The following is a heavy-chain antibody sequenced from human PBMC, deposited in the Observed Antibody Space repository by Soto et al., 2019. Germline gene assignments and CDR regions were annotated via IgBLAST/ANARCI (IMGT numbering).Heavy chain of an antibody. D-gene: IGHD4-17*01. J-gene: IGHJ5*02. V-gene: IGHV2-5*02. CDR2: VYWDDDK. CDR3: AHRAVTNWFDP. Sequence: QITFKESGPTLVKPTQTLTLTCTISGFSLNTRGVGVGWIRQPPGKALEWLALVYWDDDKRYSPSLKNRLTITKDTSKKQVVLTMADMGPVDTATYYCAHRAVTNWFDPWGQGTLVTVSS. CDR1: GFSLNTRGVG.